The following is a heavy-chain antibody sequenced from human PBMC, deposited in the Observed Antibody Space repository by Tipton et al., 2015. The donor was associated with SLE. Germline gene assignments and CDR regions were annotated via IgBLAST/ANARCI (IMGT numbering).Heavy chain of an antibody. CDR2: IITSEGRT. CDR1: GYTFSDYY. Sequence: QLVQSGPEVKKPGASMKVSCKTSGYTFSDYYIHWMRQAPGQGLEWIGIIITSEGRTNYAQKFWGRVSMTRDMSTSTVYMERDSPTSDDTAVYYCVRALVGGHFDYWGQGTLVTVSS. CDR3: VRALVGGHFDY. V-gene: IGHV1-46*01. D-gene: IGHD3-16*01. J-gene: IGHJ4*02.